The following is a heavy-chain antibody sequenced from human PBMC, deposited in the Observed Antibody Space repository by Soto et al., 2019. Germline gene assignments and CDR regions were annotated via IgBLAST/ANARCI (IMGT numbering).Heavy chain of an antibody. Sequence: SETLSLTCNVSGSSVYSDNYYWTWVRQPPGKGREWMGNIHNSGTTNYNPSLQNRVSISIDTSKNQYSLKLTSVTAADPALYYCASDIRGFSRALDYWGRGTPVTVSS. J-gene: IGHJ4*02. V-gene: IGHV4-61*01. D-gene: IGHD5-18*01. CDR3: ASDIRGFSRALDY. CDR1: GSSVYSDNYY. CDR2: IHNSGTT.